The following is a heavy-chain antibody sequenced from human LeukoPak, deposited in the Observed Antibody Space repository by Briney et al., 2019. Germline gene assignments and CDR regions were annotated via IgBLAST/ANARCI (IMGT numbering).Heavy chain of an antibody. CDR1: GYTFTGYY. Sequence: ASVKVSCKASGYTFTGYYMHWVRQAPGQGLEWMGWTNPNSGGTNYAQKFQGRVTMTRDTSIGTAYMELSRLRSDDTAVYYCARVGVAASGGYYGMDVWGQGTTVTVSS. CDR2: TNPNSGGT. D-gene: IGHD2-15*01. V-gene: IGHV1-2*02. CDR3: ARVGVAASGGYYGMDV. J-gene: IGHJ6*02.